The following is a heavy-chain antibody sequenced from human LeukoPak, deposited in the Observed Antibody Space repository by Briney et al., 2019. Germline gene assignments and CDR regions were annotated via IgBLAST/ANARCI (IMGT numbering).Heavy chain of an antibody. CDR1: GVTFSSYA. D-gene: IGHD3-22*01. Sequence: GGSLRLSCAASGVTFSSYAMSWVRQAPGKGLEWVSLISGSGGSTHYADSVKGRFTISRDNSKNTLYLQMQSLRAEDTAVYYCAKWGEYYDTFYAFDIWGQGTMVTVSS. J-gene: IGHJ3*02. CDR3: AKWGEYYDTFYAFDI. CDR2: ISGSGGST. V-gene: IGHV3-23*01.